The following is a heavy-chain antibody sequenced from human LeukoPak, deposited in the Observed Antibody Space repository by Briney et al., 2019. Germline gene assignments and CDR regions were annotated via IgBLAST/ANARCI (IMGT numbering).Heavy chain of an antibody. CDR3: ARQYGSGSYYNPFDS. CDR1: GYGFTRYW. V-gene: IGHV5-51*01. J-gene: IGHJ4*02. Sequence: GESLKIYCKGSGYGFTRYWIGWVRQMPGKGLEWMGDIYPGDSDTKYSPSFQGQVTISADKSISTAYLQWSSLKAADTAIYYCARQYGSGSYYNPFDSWGQGTLVTVSS. D-gene: IGHD3-10*01. CDR2: IYPGDSDT.